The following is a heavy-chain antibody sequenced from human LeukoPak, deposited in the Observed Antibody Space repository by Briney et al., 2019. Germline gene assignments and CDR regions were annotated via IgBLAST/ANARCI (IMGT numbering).Heavy chain of an antibody. CDR1: GDSISSYY. Sequence: SETLSLTCTVSGDSISSYYWSWIRQPPGKGLEWIGYISNSGSTNYSPSLQSRVTISVDTSKNQFSLQLNSVTPEDTAVYYCARGANRVFDYWGQGTLVTVSS. CDR2: ISNSGST. J-gene: IGHJ4*02. V-gene: IGHV4-59*12. D-gene: IGHD1-14*01. CDR3: ARGANRVFDY.